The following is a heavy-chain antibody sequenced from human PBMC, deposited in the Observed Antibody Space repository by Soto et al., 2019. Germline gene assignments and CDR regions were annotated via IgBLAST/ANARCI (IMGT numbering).Heavy chain of an antibody. D-gene: IGHD5-12*01. J-gene: IGHJ4*02. CDR1: GFTFSDYF. V-gene: IGHV3-11*01. CDR3: ARDRGIVATITGCYFDY. Sequence: SGGSLRLSCAASGFTFSDYFMSWIRQAPGKGLEWVAYITSNGRTIYYADSVKGRFTISRDNARNSLYLHMNSLRAEDTAVYYCARDRGIVATITGCYFDYWGQGTLVTVSS. CDR2: ITSNGRTI.